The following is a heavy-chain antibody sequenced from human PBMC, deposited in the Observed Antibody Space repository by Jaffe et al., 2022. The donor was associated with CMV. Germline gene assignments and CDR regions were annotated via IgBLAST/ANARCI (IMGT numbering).Heavy chain of an antibody. CDR3: ARGWAAGHYYYYYMDV. J-gene: IGHJ6*03. CDR1: GGSFSGYY. V-gene: IGHV4-34*01. Sequence: QVQLQQWGAGLLKPSETLSLTCAVYGGSFSGYYWSWIRQPPGKGLEWIGEINHSGSTNYNPSLKSRVTISVDTSKNQFSLKLSSVTAADTAVYYCARGWAAGHYYYYYMDVWGKGTTVTVSS. D-gene: IGHD6-13*01. CDR2: INHSGST.